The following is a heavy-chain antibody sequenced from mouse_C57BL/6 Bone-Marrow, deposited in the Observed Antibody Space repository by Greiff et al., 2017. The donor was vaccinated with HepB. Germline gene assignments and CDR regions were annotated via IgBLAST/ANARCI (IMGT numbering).Heavy chain of an antibody. CDR3: ARGNYGNYEGFDY. V-gene: IGHV1-42*01. J-gene: IGHJ2*01. CDR2: INPSTGGT. CDR1: GYSFTGYY. Sequence: EVQLQQSGPELVKPGASVKISCKASGYSFTGYYMNWVKQSPEKSLEWIGEINPSTGGTTYNQKFKAKATLTVDKSSSTAYMQLKSLTSEDSAVYYCARGNYGNYEGFDYWGQGTTLTVSS. D-gene: IGHD2-1*01.